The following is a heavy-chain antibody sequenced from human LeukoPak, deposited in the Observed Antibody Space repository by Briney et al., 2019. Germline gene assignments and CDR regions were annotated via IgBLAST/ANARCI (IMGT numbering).Heavy chain of an antibody. J-gene: IGHJ6*03. Sequence: PSETLSLTCTVSGDSISSYYWTWIRQPPGKGLEWIGEINHSGSTNYNPSLKSRVTISVDTSKNQFSLKLSSVTAADTAVYYCARCQKPWIRHYYYYMDAWGKGTTVTVSS. D-gene: IGHD5-18*01. CDR1: GDSISSYY. V-gene: IGHV4-34*01. CDR2: INHSGST. CDR3: ARCQKPWIRHYYYYMDA.